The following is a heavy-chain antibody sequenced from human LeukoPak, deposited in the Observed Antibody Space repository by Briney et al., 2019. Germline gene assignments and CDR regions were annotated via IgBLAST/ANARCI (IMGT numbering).Heavy chain of an antibody. CDR3: TRGSRFDP. CDR1: GFTFRDYA. J-gene: IGHJ5*02. V-gene: IGHV3-49*04. CDR2: IRSKTYGGAT. Sequence: SLRLSRTASGFTFRDYAMSWVGQAPGKGREGVGVIRSKTYGGATEYAPSVKGRFSISRDDSKSIAYLQMNSVNTEDTAVYYCTRGSRFDPWGQGTLVTVSS.